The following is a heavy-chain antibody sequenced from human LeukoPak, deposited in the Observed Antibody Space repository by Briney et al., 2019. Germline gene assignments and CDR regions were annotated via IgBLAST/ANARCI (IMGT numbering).Heavy chain of an antibody. CDR3: AKESGWFGDYYYGMDV. D-gene: IGHD3-10*01. V-gene: IGHV3-30*18. J-gene: IGHJ6*02. Sequence: GGSLRLSCAASGFTFSSYGMHWVRRAPGKGLEWVAVISYDGSNKYYADSVKGRFTISRDNSKNTLYLQMNSLRAEDTAVYYCAKESGWFGDYYYGMDVWGQGTTVTVSS. CDR2: ISYDGSNK. CDR1: GFTFSSYG.